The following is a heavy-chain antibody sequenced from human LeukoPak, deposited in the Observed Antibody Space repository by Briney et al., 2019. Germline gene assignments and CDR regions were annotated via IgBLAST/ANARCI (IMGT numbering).Heavy chain of an antibody. J-gene: IGHJ4*02. CDR3: ARGSGGYRYGYQYFDY. Sequence: GGSLQISCKGSGYSFTSYWIGWVRQLPGKGLEWMGIIYPGDFHTKYSPSFQGQVTISADKSISTVYLQWTSLKAPDTTMYYCARGSGGYRYGYQYFDYWGQGTLVTVSS. CDR2: IYPGDFHT. D-gene: IGHD5-18*01. V-gene: IGHV5-51*01. CDR1: GYSFTSYW.